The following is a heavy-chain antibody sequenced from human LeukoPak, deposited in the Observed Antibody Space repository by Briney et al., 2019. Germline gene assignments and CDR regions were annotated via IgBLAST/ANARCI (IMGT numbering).Heavy chain of an antibody. CDR3: ARVRRDSGGWYGFDY. D-gene: IGHD6-19*01. Sequence: GGSLRLSCTASGFTFSSYDMHWVRQATGKGLEWVSGIHSAGDTHYPDSVQRRFTVSRDNAKNSVYLQMNSLRAGDTAVYYCARVRRDSGGWYGFDYWGQGTLVTVSS. J-gene: IGHJ4*02. CDR2: IHSAGDT. V-gene: IGHV3-13*01. CDR1: GFTFSSYD.